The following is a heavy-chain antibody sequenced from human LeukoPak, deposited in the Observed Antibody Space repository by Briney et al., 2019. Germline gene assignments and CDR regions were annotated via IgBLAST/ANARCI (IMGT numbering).Heavy chain of an antibody. Sequence: PSETLSLTCTVSGGSVSSGNYYWSWIRQPPGTGLEWIGYMYYSGSTNYNPSLKSRVTISVDTSKDQFSLKLNSVTATDTAVYYCARVKAAGDAFDIWGQGTMATVSS. CDR2: MYYSGST. J-gene: IGHJ3*02. V-gene: IGHV4-61*01. CDR1: GGSVSSGNYY. D-gene: IGHD6-25*01. CDR3: ARVKAAGDAFDI.